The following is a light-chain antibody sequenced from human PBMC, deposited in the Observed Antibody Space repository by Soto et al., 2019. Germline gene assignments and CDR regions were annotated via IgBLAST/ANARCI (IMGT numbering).Light chain of an antibody. V-gene: IGKV2-30*01. Sequence: DVVMTQSPLSLPVTLGQPASISCRSSQSLAYSDGNTYLNWFQQRPGQSPRRLIYKVSNRDSGVPDRFSGSGSGTYFTMKSSRVEAEDVGVYYCMQGTHWPPYTVGQGTKMEIK. CDR3: MQGTHWPPYT. CDR2: KVS. CDR1: QSLAYSDGNTY. J-gene: IGKJ2*01.